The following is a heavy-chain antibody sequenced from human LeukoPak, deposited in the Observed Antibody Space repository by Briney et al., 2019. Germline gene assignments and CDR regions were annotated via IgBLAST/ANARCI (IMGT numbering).Heavy chain of an antibody. D-gene: IGHD2-15*01. V-gene: IGHV3-21*01. CDR3: ARDPGYCSGGSCQYYYYYYMDV. CDR1: GFTFSSYS. Sequence: PGGSLRLSCAASGFTFSSYSMNWVRQAPGKGLEWVSSISSSSSYIYYADSVKGRFTISSDNAKNSLYLQMNSLRAEDTAVYYCARDPGYCSGGSCQYYYYYYMDVWGKGTTVTVSS. CDR2: ISSSSSYI. J-gene: IGHJ6*03.